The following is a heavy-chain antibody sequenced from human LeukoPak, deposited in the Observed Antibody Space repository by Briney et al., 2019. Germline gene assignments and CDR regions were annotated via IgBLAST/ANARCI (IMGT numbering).Heavy chain of an antibody. CDR3: ALLDGVYYYMDV. Sequence: SVKVSCKASGGTFSSYAISWVREAPGQGLEWVGGIIPIFVTANYAQKFQGRVTITAHDSTSTAYMELSSLRSEDTAVYYCALLDGVYYYMDVWGKGTTVTVSS. V-gene: IGHV1-69*13. D-gene: IGHD2/OR15-2a*01. CDR2: IIPIFVTA. CDR1: GGTFSSYA. J-gene: IGHJ6*03.